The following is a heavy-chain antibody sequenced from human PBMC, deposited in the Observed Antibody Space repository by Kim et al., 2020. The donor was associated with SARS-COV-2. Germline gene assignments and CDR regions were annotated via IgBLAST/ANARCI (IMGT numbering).Heavy chain of an antibody. CDR3: AGRGSYHYYYGMDV. J-gene: IGHJ6*02. Sequence: DSVKGRFTISRDNSKNTLYLQMNSLRAEDTAVDYCAGRGSYHYYYGMDVWGQGTTVTVSS. V-gene: IGHV3-66*01. D-gene: IGHD1-26*01.